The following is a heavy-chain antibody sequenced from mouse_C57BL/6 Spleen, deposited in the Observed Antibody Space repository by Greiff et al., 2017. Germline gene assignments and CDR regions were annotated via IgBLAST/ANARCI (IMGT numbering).Heavy chain of an antibody. Sequence: EVKLMESGPGLVKPSQTVFLTCTVTGISITTGNYRWSWIRQFPGNKLEWIGYIYYSGTITYNPSLTSRTTITGDTPKNQFFLEMNSLTAEDTATYYCARETTTARYFDVWGTGTTVTVSS. V-gene: IGHV3-5*01. CDR1: GISITTGNYR. D-gene: IGHD1-2*01. CDR2: IYYSGTI. CDR3: ARETTTARYFDV. J-gene: IGHJ1*03.